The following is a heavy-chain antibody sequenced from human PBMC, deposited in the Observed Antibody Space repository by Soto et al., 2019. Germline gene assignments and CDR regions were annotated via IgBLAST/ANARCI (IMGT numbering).Heavy chain of an antibody. D-gene: IGHD1-26*01. CDR2: IYYSGST. J-gene: IGHJ6*02. Sequence: PSETLSLTCTVSGGSVSSGSYYWSWIRQPPGKGLEWIGYIYYSGSTNYNPSLKSRVTISVDTSKNQFSLKLSSVTAADTAVYYCASTTLIVGATTRSYYYYGMDVWGQGTTVTVSS. CDR1: GGSVSSGSYY. CDR3: ASTTLIVGATTRSYYYYGMDV. V-gene: IGHV4-61*01.